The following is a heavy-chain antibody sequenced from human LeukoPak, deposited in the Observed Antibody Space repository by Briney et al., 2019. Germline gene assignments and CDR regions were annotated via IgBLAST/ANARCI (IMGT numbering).Heavy chain of an antibody. D-gene: IGHD5-18*01. J-gene: IGHJ4*02. CDR1: GYTFTGYY. Sequence: ASVKVSCKASGYTFTGYYMHWVRQAPGQGLEWMGWINPNSGGTNYAQKFQGRVTMTRDTSISTAYMELSSLRSEDTAVYYCARGPDTATPFDYWGQGTLVTVSS. V-gene: IGHV1-2*02. CDR2: INPNSGGT. CDR3: ARGPDTATPFDY.